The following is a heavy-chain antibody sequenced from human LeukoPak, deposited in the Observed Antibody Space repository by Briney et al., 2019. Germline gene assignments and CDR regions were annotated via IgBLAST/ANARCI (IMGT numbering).Heavy chain of an antibody. D-gene: IGHD3-3*01. CDR3: ARYYDFWSGYRGGIDY. Sequence: GASVNVSCKASGYTFTSYGISWVRQAPGQGLEWMGWISAYNGNTNYAQKLQGRVTMTTDTSTSTAYMELRSLRSDDTAVYYCARYYDFWSGYRGGIDYWGQGTLVTVSS. CDR1: GYTFTSYG. J-gene: IGHJ4*02. CDR2: ISAYNGNT. V-gene: IGHV1-18*01.